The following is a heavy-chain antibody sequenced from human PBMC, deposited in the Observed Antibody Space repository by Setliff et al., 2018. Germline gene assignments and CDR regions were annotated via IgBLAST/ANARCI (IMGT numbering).Heavy chain of an antibody. Sequence: PSETLSLTCTVSGGSISSTIYYWGWIRQPPGKGLEWIGSIYYSGSTYYNPSLKSRVTISVDTSKNQFSLKLSSVTAADTAVYYCARVSMYSSSWYYYYYGTDVWGQGTTVTVSS. V-gene: IGHV4-39*07. D-gene: IGHD6-13*01. CDR1: GGSISSTIYY. CDR2: IYYSGST. J-gene: IGHJ6*02. CDR3: ARVSMYSSSWYYYYYGTDV.